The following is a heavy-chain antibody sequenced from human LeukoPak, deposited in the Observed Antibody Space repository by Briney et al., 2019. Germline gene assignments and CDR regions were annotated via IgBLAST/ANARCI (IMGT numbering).Heavy chain of an antibody. CDR1: GFTFSSYG. D-gene: IGHD6-19*01. CDR3: ARGGAVAGKYVY. V-gene: IGHV3-30*03. Sequence: GGSLRLSCAASGFTFSSYGMHWVRQAPGKGLEWVAVISYDGSNRYYADSVKGRFTISRDNAENSVYLQMNGLRVEDTAMYYCARGGAVAGKYVYWGQGTLVTVSS. CDR2: ISYDGSNR. J-gene: IGHJ4*02.